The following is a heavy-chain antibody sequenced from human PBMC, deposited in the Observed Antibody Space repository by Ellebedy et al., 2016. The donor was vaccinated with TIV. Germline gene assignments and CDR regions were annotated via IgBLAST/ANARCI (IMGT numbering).Heavy chain of an antibody. CDR2: ISYDGSNK. CDR3: AKDVGPSSSWYRERISYFDY. J-gene: IGHJ4*02. V-gene: IGHV3-30*18. Sequence: GESLKISXAASGFTFSSYGMHWVRQAPGKGLEWVAVISYDGSNKYYADSVKGRFTISRDNSKNTLYLQMNSLRGEDTAVYHCAKDVGPSSSWYRERISYFDYWGQGTLVTVSS. D-gene: IGHD6-13*01. CDR1: GFTFSSYG.